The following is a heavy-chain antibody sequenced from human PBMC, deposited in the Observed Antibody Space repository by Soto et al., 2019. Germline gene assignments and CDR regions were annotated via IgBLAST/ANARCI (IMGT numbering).Heavy chain of an antibody. CDR1: GYSFTSYW. J-gene: IGHJ4*02. CDR3: ARQIGDYYDSSGYYYATSYYFDY. Sequence: GESLKISCKGSGYSFTSYWIGWVRQMPGKGLEWMGIIYPGDSDTRYSPSFQGQVTISADKSISTAYLQWSSLKASDTAMYYCARQIGDYYDSSGYYYATSYYFDYWGQGTLVTVS. D-gene: IGHD3-22*01. CDR2: IYPGDSDT. V-gene: IGHV5-51*01.